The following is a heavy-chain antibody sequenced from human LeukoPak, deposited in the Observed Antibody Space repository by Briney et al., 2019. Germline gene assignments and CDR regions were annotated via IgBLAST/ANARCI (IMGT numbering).Heavy chain of an antibody. Sequence: VASVKVSCKASGYTFTSYYMHLVRQAPGQGPEWMGIINPSGGSTSYAQKFSGRVTMTRDTSTSTVYMELSSLRSEDTAVYYCARDAYYYDSSGYNDYWGQGTLVTVSS. CDR2: INPSGGST. V-gene: IGHV1-46*01. CDR1: GYTFTSYY. D-gene: IGHD3-22*01. CDR3: ARDAYYYDSSGYNDY. J-gene: IGHJ4*02.